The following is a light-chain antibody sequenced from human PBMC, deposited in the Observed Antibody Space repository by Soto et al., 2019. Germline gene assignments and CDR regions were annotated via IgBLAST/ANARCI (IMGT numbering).Light chain of an antibody. J-gene: IGLJ3*02. V-gene: IGLV1-40*01. CDR3: QSYDNSLSGSRV. CDR1: RSHIGAGYD. CDR2: GTN. Sequence: QSVLTQPPSVSGAPGQRVTISCTGSRSHIGAGYDVHWYQQLPGTAPKLLIYGTNNRPSGVPDRFSGSKSGMSASLAITGRQAADEANYYGQSYDNSLSGSRVFGGGTQLTVL.